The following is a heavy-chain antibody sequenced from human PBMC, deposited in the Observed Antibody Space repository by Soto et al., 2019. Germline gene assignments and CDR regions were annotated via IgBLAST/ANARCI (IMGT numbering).Heavy chain of an antibody. CDR2: ISTTSSYI. Sequence: GGSLRLSCAASGFTFSSYSMSWVRQAPGKGLEWVSSISTTSSYIFYAISLKGRFTISRDNAKNSLYLQMNSLRAEDTAVYYCWRSLKQRSWFDPCRQGSLVTVSS. CDR1: GFTFSSYS. CDR3: WRSLKQRSWFDP. J-gene: IGHJ5*02. V-gene: IGHV3-21*01. D-gene: IGHD6-25*01.